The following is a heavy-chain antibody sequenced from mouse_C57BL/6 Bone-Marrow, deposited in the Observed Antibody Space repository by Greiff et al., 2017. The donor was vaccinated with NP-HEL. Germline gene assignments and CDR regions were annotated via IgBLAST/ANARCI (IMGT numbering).Heavy chain of an antibody. V-gene: IGHV1-82*01. CDR3: AKRGSDYDAMDY. D-gene: IGHD3-1*01. Sequence: QVQLKESGPELVKPGASVKISCKASGYAFSSSWMNWVKQRPGKGLEWIGRIYPGDGDTNYNGKFKGKATLTADKSSSTAYMQRSSLTAEDSAVYFGAKRGSDYDAMDYWGQGTSVTVSS. CDR1: GYAFSSSW. J-gene: IGHJ4*01. CDR2: IYPGDGDT.